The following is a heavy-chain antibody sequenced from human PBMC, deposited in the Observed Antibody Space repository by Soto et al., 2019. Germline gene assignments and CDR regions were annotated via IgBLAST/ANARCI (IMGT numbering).Heavy chain of an antibody. D-gene: IGHD6-19*01. CDR2: VKTKSDGWAT. CDR1: CFVFSNAW. CDR3: STGYSTGWYVGQ. J-gene: IGHJ4*02. Sequence: GGSLRLSCTASCFVFSNAWMNWVRRGPGKGLEWVGHVKTKSDGWATDYAAPVKGRFTMSRDDSKNTVYLEMSGLKAEDTGIYYCSTGYSTGWYVGQWGQGT. V-gene: IGHV3-15*07.